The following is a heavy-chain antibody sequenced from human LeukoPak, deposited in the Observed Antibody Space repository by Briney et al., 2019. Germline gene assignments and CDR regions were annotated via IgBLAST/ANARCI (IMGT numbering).Heavy chain of an antibody. CDR1: GGSISSGDYY. CDR3: ARAPRIIVVVPAANAPGAFDI. D-gene: IGHD2-2*01. J-gene: IGHJ3*02. V-gene: IGHV4-30-4*08. Sequence: PSETLSLTCTVSGGSISSGDYYWSWIRQPPGKGLEWIGYIYYSRSTYYNPSLKSRVTISVDTSKNQFSLKLSSVTAADKAVYYCARAPRIIVVVPAANAPGAFDIWGQGTMVTVSS. CDR2: IYYSRST.